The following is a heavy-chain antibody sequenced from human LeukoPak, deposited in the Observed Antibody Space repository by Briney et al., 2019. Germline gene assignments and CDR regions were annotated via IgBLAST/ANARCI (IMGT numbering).Heavy chain of an antibody. CDR1: GYTFTSYD. CDR2: MNPNSGGT. CDR3: ARVWNDGFAFDI. Sequence: GASVKVSCKASGYTFTSYDINWVRQATGQGLEWMGWMNPNSGGTNYAQKFQGRVTMTRDTSISTAYMELSRLRSDDTAVYYCARVWNDGFAFDIWGQGTMVTVSS. V-gene: IGHV1-2*02. D-gene: IGHD1-1*01. J-gene: IGHJ3*02.